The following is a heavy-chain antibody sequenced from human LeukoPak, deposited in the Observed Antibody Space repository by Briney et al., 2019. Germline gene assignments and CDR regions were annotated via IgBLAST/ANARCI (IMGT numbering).Heavy chain of an antibody. Sequence: GGSLRLSCGASGFTFSTHDLNWVRQAPGEGLEWVSFISSRSSTIYYADSVKGRFTISRDNAKNSLYLQMDSLRAEDTAVYYCARATVTTDYYYYGMDVWGQGTTVTVSS. V-gene: IGHV3-48*04. CDR2: ISSRSSTI. D-gene: IGHD4-17*01. CDR1: GFTFSTHD. J-gene: IGHJ6*02. CDR3: ARATVTTDYYYYGMDV.